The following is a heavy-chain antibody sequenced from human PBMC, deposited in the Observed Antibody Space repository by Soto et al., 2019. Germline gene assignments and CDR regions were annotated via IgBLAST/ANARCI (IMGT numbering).Heavy chain of an antibody. CDR3: ARNPPGVEVITVGWFAP. CDR1: GGTFSSYA. Sequence: QVQLVQSGAEVKKPGSSVKVSCKASGGTFSSYAISWVRQAPGQGLEWMGGIIPIVGTANYAQKFQGRVTITADESTSTAYMELSSLRSEDTAGYYCARNPPGVEVITVGWFAPWGQGTLVTVST. J-gene: IGHJ5*02. CDR2: IIPIVGTA. V-gene: IGHV1-69*01. D-gene: IGHD3-22*01.